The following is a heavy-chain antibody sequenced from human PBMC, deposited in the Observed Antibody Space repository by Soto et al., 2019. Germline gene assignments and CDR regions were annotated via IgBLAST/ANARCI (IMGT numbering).Heavy chain of an antibody. CDR2: IYYSGST. J-gene: IGHJ5*02. V-gene: IGHV4-59*01. Sequence: QVQLQESGPGLVKTSETQSLTCTVTGGTISGYYWSWIRQPPGKGLEWIGYIYYSGSTNYNPSLKSRVTISVDTSKNQFSLKLSSVTAADTAVYYCARGGYYGSGTIDPWGQGTLVTVSS. CDR1: GGTISGYY. D-gene: IGHD3-10*01. CDR3: ARGGYYGSGTIDP.